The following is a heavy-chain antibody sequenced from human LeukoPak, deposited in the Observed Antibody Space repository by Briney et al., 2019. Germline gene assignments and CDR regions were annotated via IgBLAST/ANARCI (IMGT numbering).Heavy chain of an antibody. CDR1: GFTFSTYA. D-gene: IGHD6-19*01. CDR3: AKDRSGWYYFDY. Sequence: GGSLRLSCAASGFTFSTYAMSWVRQAPGKGLEWVSGLSTSGGSTYYADSVKGRFTISRDNSKNTLYLQMNSLRAEDTAVYYCAKDRSGWYYFDYWGQGTLVTVSS. CDR2: LSTSGGST. J-gene: IGHJ4*02. V-gene: IGHV3-23*01.